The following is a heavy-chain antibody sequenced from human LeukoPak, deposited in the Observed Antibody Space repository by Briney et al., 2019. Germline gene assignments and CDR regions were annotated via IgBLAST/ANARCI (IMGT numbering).Heavy chain of an antibody. CDR1: GFTFSSYW. V-gene: IGHV3-7*01. Sequence: HPGGSLRLSCAVSGFTFSSYWMNWVRQAPGKGLEWVASIRQDGGEKSYVDSVKGRFTISRDNAKNTLYLQMNSLRAEDTAVYYCARTSGHFGYYFDYWGQGTLVTVSS. J-gene: IGHJ4*02. CDR3: ARTSGHFGYYFDY. D-gene: IGHD3-16*01. CDR2: IRQDGGEK.